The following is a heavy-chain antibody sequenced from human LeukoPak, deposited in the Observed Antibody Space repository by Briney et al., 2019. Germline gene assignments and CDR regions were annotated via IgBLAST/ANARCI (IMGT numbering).Heavy chain of an antibody. D-gene: IGHD6-19*01. J-gene: IGHJ4*02. V-gene: IGHV3-53*01. Sequence: GGSLRLSCAASGFTVSSNYMSWVRQAPGKELEWVSVIYSGGSTYYADSVKGRFTISRDNSKNTLYLQMNSLRAENTAVYYCARAPRYSSGWYFDYWGQGTLVTVSS. CDR3: ARAPRYSSGWYFDY. CDR2: IYSGGST. CDR1: GFTVSSNY.